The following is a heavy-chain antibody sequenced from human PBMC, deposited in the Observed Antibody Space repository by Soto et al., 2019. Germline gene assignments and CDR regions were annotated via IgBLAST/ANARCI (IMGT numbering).Heavy chain of an antibody. CDR1: GFTFSTYA. D-gene: IGHD1-1*01. CDR2: ISGSGASI. Sequence: EVQLLESGGGLVQPGGSLRLSCAASGFTFSTYAMNWVRQAPGNGLEWVSAISGSGASIHYADSVKGRFTISRDNSKNTLYLQMNSLRGEDTAVYHCVKGYWKGAVWGQATTVTVPS. J-gene: IGHJ6*02. V-gene: IGHV3-23*01. CDR3: VKGYWKGAV.